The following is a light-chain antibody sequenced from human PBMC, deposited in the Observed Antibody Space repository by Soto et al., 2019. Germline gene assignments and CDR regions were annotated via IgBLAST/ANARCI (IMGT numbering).Light chain of an antibody. CDR3: QQRSNWPPIT. CDR1: QSVKTF. J-gene: IGKJ5*01. CDR2: DAS. V-gene: IGKV3-11*01. Sequence: EIDLTQSPATLSLSPGERATLTCRASQSVKTFLVWYQQRPGQPPRLLIHDASHRAAGIPARFSGSGFGTDFTLTISSLEPEDAAVYYCQQRSNWPPITFGQGTRLEI.